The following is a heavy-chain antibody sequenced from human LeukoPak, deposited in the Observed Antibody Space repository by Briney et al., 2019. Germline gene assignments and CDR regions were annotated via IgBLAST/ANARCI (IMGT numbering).Heavy chain of an antibody. J-gene: IGHJ4*02. CDR2: INHSGST. CDR1: GGSFSGYY. Sequence: PSETLSLTCAVYGGSFSGYYWSWIRQPPGKGLEWIGEINHSGSTSYNPSLKSRVTISVDTSKNQFSLKLSSVTAADTAVYYCARGPFALYGSGSYYRIWGQGTLVTVSS. CDR3: ARGPFALYGSGSYYRI. D-gene: IGHD3-10*01. V-gene: IGHV4-34*01.